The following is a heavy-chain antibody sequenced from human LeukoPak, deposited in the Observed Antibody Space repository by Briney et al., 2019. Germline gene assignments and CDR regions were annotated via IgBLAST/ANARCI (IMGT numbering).Heavy chain of an antibody. CDR1: GFTFSSYW. CDR2: VSGSGGST. CDR3: AKDLDIVATITGN. D-gene: IGHD5-12*01. J-gene: IGHJ4*02. Sequence: PGGSLRLSCAASGFTFSSYWMSWVRQAPGKGLEWVSGVSGSGGSTYYADSVKGRFTIPRDNSKNTLYLQMNSLRAEDTAVYYCAKDLDIVATITGNWGQGTLVTVSS. V-gene: IGHV3-23*01.